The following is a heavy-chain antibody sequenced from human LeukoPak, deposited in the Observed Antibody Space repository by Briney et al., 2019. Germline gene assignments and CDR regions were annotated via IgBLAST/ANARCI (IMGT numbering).Heavy chain of an antibody. CDR1: GGSISSGGYY. V-gene: IGHV4-31*03. J-gene: IGHJ4*02. CDR3: AAQGNYGSGSYYKSSIDY. Sequence: SQTLSLTCTVSGGSISSGGYYWSWIRQHPGKGLEWIGYIYYSGSTYYNPSLMSRVTISVDTSKNQFSLKLSSVTAADTAVYYCAAQGNYGSGSYYKSSIDYWGQGTLVTVSS. CDR2: IYYSGST. D-gene: IGHD3-10*01.